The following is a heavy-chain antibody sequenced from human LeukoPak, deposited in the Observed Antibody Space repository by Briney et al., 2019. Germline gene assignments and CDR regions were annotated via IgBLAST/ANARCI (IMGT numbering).Heavy chain of an antibody. CDR1: GGSISSYY. Sequence: KPWETLSLTCTVSGGSISSYYWSWIRQPPGKRLEWIGHINYSGSTNYNPSLKSRVTISVDTSKNQFSLKLSSVTAADTAVYYCASRSSIWSGYQDTLYYFDSWGQGTLVTVSS. CDR2: INYSGST. V-gene: IGHV4-59*01. J-gene: IGHJ4*02. CDR3: ASRSSIWSGYQDTLYYFDS. D-gene: IGHD3-3*01.